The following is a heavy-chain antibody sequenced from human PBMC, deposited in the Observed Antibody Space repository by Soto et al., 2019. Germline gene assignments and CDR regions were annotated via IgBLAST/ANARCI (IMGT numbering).Heavy chain of an antibody. CDR3: ARDRDCSGGSCYSD. CDR1: GGSISSGGYY. CDR2: IYYSGST. Sequence: QVQLQESGPGLVKPSQTLSLTCTVSGGSISSGGYYWSWIRQHPGKGLEWIGYIYYSGSTYYNPSLKSRGTLSVDTSKNQFSLKLSSVTAAETAVYYCARDRDCSGGSCYSDWGQGTLVTVSS. V-gene: IGHV4-31*03. J-gene: IGHJ4*02. D-gene: IGHD2-15*01.